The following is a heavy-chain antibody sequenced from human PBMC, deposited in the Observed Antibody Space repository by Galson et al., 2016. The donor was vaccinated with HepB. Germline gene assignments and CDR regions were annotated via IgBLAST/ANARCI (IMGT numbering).Heavy chain of an antibody. D-gene: IGHD6-19*01. CDR3: ARENEPGYSSGWADY. V-gene: IGHV3-74*01. Sequence: SLRLSCAGSGFTFSQSWMHWVRQVPGEGLVWVSRINGDGTITTYADSVRGRFTISRDNAKNTVYLQMTSVRVEDTAVYYCARENEPGYSSGWADYWGRGTLVTVSS. J-gene: IGHJ4*02. CDR1: GFTFSQSW. CDR2: INGDGTIT.